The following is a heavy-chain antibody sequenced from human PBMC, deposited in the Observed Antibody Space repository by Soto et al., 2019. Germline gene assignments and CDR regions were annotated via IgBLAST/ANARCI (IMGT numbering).Heavy chain of an antibody. Sequence: GASVKVSCKASGGTFSSYAISWVRQAPGQGLEWMGGIIPIFGTANYAQKFQGRVTITADESTSTAYMELSSLRSEDTAVYYCARFLMVREGLSQYDMDVWGQGNTVTVSS. CDR2: IIPIFGTA. CDR3: ARFLMVREGLSQYDMDV. V-gene: IGHV1-69*13. D-gene: IGHD3-10*01. CDR1: GGTFSSYA. J-gene: IGHJ6*03.